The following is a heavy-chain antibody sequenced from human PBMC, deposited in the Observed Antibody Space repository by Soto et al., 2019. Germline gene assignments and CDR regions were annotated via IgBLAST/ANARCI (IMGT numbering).Heavy chain of an antibody. J-gene: IGHJ4*02. CDR1: GYTFTSYG. Sequence: QVQLVQSGAEVKKPGASVKVSCKASGYTFTSYGISWVRQAPGQGLEWMGWISAYNGNTNYAQKLQGRVTMTTGTSTSTADMELRSLRSDDTAVYYCASSLLVGYGLEGESDWGQGTLVTVSS. V-gene: IGHV1-18*01. CDR2: ISAYNGNT. CDR3: ASSLLVGYGLEGESD. D-gene: IGHD5-18*01.